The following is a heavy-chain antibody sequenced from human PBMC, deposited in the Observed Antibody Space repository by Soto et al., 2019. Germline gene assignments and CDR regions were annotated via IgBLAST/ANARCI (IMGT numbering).Heavy chain of an antibody. CDR1: GYIISSFA. CDR2: INPGNGNT. J-gene: IGHJ6*02. V-gene: IGHV1-3*01. CDR3: ARDRGNCGGDCHYYGLDV. Sequence: ASVKVSCKASGYIISSFAMHWVRQAPGQRLEWMGWINPGNGNTKYSQKFQGRVAITRDTSANIVYMELSSLRSEDTAVYYCARDRGNCGGDCHYYGLDVWGQGTTVTVSS. D-gene: IGHD2-21*02.